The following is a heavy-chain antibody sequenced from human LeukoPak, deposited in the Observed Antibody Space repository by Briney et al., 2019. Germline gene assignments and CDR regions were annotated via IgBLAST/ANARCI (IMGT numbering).Heavy chain of an antibody. Sequence: SETLSLTCTVSGGSISSYYWSWIRQPAGKGLEWIGRIYTSGSTNYNPSLKSRVTMSVDTSKNQFSLKLSSVTAADTAVYYCARSAPLRYPMYYMDVWGKGATVTVSS. CDR2: IYTSGST. D-gene: IGHD3-9*01. J-gene: IGHJ6*03. V-gene: IGHV4-4*07. CDR1: GGSISSYY. CDR3: ARSAPLRYPMYYMDV.